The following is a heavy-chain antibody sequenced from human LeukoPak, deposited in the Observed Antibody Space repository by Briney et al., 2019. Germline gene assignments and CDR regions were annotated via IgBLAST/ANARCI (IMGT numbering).Heavy chain of an antibody. CDR3: ARVGIAVAGNYYFDY. J-gene: IGHJ4*02. CDR1: GFTFSSYA. CDR2: ISSSSINL. Sequence: GGSLRLSCAASGFTFSSYAMTWVRQAPGKGLEWVSSISSSSINLYYADSVKGRFTISRDNAKNSLYLQMNSLRAEDTAVYYCARVGIAVAGNYYFDYWGQGTLVTVSS. D-gene: IGHD6-19*01. V-gene: IGHV3-21*01.